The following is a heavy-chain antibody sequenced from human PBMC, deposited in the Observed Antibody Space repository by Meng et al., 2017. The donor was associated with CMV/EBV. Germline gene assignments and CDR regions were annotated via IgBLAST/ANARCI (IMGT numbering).Heavy chain of an antibody. CDR3: TTDPPVLRFLEWLSTLRH. CDR2: IKSKTDGGTT. D-gene: IGHD3-3*01. J-gene: IGHJ4*02. CDR1: GFTSSNAW. Sequence: GESLKISCAASGFTSSNAWMSWVRQAPGKGLEWVGRIKSKTDGGTTDYAAPVKGRFTISRDDSKNTLYLQMNSLKTEDTAVYYCTTDPPVLRFLEWLSTLRHWGQGTLVTVSS. V-gene: IGHV3-15*01.